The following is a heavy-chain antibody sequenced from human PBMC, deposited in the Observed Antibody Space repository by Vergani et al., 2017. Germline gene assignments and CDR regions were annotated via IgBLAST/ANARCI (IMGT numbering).Heavy chain of an antibody. CDR3: AKVSSGSYYECVDY. V-gene: IGHV3-23*04. Sequence: EVQLVESGGGLVKPGGSLRLSCAASGFTFSSYSMNWVRQAPGKGLEWVSSISSSGGSTYYADSVKGRFTISRDNSKNTLYLQMNSLRAEDTAVYYCAKVSSGSYYECVDYWGQGTLVTVSS. J-gene: IGHJ4*02. CDR1: GFTFSSYS. D-gene: IGHD1-26*01. CDR2: ISSSGGST.